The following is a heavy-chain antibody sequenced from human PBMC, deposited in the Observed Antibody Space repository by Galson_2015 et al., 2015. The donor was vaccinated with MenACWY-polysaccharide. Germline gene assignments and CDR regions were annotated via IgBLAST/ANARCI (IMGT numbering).Heavy chain of an antibody. CDR3: AKDRGGGITGKYYGMDV. D-gene: IGHD1-20*01. V-gene: IGHV3-30-3*01. Sequence: LRLSCAASGFTFSSYAMHWVRQAPGKGLEWVAVISYDGSNKYYADSVKGRFTISRDNSKNTLYLQMNSLRAEDTAVYYCAKDRGGGITGKYYGMDVWGQGTTVTVSS. CDR2: ISYDGSNK. CDR1: GFTFSSYA. J-gene: IGHJ6*02.